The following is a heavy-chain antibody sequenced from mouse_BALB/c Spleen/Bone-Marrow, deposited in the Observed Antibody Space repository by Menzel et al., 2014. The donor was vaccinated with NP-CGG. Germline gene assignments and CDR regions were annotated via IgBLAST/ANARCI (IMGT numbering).Heavy chain of an antibody. D-gene: IGHD2-12*01. Sequence: VKLMESGAELVKPGTSVNLSCKASGYTFTDYIIHWVKQRSGQGLEWIGWFYPGSGSIKYNEKFKDKATLTADKSSNTVYMELSRLTSEDPAVYFCARHEDLDIRRRLSAMDYWGQGTSVTVSS. CDR1: GYTFTDYI. CDR2: FYPGSGSI. J-gene: IGHJ4*01. V-gene: IGHV1-62-2*01. CDR3: ARHEDLDIRRRLSAMDY.